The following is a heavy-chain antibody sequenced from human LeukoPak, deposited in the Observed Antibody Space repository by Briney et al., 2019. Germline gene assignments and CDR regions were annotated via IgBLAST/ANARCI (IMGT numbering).Heavy chain of an antibody. CDR1: GGSISSYY. D-gene: IGHD3-3*01. Sequence: PSETLSLTCTVSGGSISSYYWSWIRQPPGKGLEWIGYIYYSGSINYNPSLKSRVTISVDTSKNQFSLKLSSVTAADTAVYYCARTNDYDFWSGHYTGYYYYMDVWGKGTTVTVSS. J-gene: IGHJ6*03. CDR3: ARTNDYDFWSGHYTGYYYYMDV. CDR2: IYYSGSI. V-gene: IGHV4-59*01.